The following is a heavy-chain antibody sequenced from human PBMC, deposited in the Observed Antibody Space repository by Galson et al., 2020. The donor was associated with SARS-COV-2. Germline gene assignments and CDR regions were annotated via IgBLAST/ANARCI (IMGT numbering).Heavy chain of an antibody. CDR3: ARGEDYDVRFGY. J-gene: IGHJ4*02. D-gene: IGHD3-16*01. CDR1: GGSISSGGYS. CDR2: IYYSGST. V-gene: IGHV4-30-4*07. Sequence: SETLSLTCAVSGGSISSGGYSWSWIRQPPGKGLEWMGYIYYSGSTYYNPSLKSRVTISVDTSKNQFSLKLSSVTAADTAVYYCARGEDYDVRFGYWGQGTLVTVSS.